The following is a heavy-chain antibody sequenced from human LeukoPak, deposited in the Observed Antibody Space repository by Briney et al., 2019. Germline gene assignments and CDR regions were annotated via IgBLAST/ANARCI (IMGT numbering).Heavy chain of an antibody. J-gene: IGHJ3*02. CDR2: IWHDGKHK. D-gene: IGHD3-22*01. V-gene: IGHV3-33*01. CDR3: ARDGDYYDSRGDAFDI. CDR1: GFTLRSYG. Sequence: GGSLRLSCAASGFTLRSYGMHWVRQAPGKGLEWVAVIWHDGKHKYYADSVKGRFTISRDNAKNSLYLQMNSLRAEDTAVYYCARDGDYYDSRGDAFDIWGQGAMVTVAS.